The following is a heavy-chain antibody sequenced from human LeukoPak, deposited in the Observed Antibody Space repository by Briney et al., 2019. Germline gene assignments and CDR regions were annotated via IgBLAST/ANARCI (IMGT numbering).Heavy chain of an antibody. CDR1: GYTFTSYY. Sequence: ASVKVSCKASGYTFTSYYMHWVRQAPGQGLEWMGIINPSGGSTSYAQKFQGRVTMTTDTSTSTAYMELRSLRSDDTAVYYCARVILGILGYYYYYMDVWGKGTTVTISS. J-gene: IGHJ6*03. V-gene: IGHV1-46*01. CDR2: INPSGGST. CDR3: ARVILGILGYYYYYMDV. D-gene: IGHD7-27*01.